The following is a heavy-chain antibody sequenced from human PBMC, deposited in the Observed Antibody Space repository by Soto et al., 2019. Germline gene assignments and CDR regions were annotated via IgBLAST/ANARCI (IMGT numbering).Heavy chain of an antibody. CDR3: ARGIIRSRSFDY. J-gene: IGHJ4*02. V-gene: IGHV3-30*03. D-gene: IGHD2-15*01. CDR2: ISYDGSNK. CDR1: GFTFSSYG. Sequence: GGSLRLSCAASGFTFSSYGMHWVRQAPGKGLEWVAVISYDGSNKYYADSVKGRFTISRDSAKTSLFLQMNSLRAEDTAVYYCARGIIRSRSFDYWGQGALVTVSS.